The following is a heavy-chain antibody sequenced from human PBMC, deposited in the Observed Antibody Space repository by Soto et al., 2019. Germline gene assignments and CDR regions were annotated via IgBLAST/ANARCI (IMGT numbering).Heavy chain of an antibody. J-gene: IGHJ5*02. CDR1: CYTFTSYG. D-gene: IGHD3-3*01. Sequence: SAKVSFKGSCYTFTSYGISWVRQAPGQGLEWMGWISAYNGNTKYAQNLQGRVTLTTDTSTSTAYMELRSLRYDDTAVYFCARGADFWSGYRWFDPWGQGTLVTVSS. V-gene: IGHV1-18*01. CDR3: ARGADFWSGYRWFDP. CDR2: ISAYNGNT.